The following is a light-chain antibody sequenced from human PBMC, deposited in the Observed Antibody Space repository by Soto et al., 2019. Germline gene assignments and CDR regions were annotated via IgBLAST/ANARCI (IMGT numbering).Light chain of an antibody. CDR2: GAS. CDR3: QQYHNWPPQYT. CDR1: QSVASN. J-gene: IGKJ2*01. V-gene: IGKV3-15*01. Sequence: EIVMTQSPASLSVSPGDGATLSCRASQSVASNVAWYQQRPGQGPRLLIHGASTRAVGVPARFSGSGSGTDFTLTICSPQAEDFAGYYCQQYHNWPPQYTFGQGTKLQLK.